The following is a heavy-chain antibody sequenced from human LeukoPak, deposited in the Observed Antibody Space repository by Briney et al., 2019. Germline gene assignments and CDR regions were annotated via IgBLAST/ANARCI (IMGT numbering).Heavy chain of an antibody. V-gene: IGHV4-39*07. D-gene: IGHD6-19*01. CDR3: VTVRVRQWLF. J-gene: IGHJ4*02. CDR1: SGSLSSISYY. Sequence: SQTLSLTCTVSSGSLSSISYYWGWLRHPPGRGLEWIGRIYYSGTTYYNPSLKSRGTISVDTSKNKFSLTRRSVTAAETAVYHCVTVRVRQWLFWAQGTLVTVSS. CDR2: IYYSGTT.